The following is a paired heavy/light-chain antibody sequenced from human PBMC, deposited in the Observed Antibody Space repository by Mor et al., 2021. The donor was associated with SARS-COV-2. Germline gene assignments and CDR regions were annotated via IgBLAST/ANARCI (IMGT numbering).Heavy chain of an antibody. J-gene: IGHJ4*02. Sequence: EVQLLESGGGLVQPGGSLRLSCAASGFTFSSYAMSWVRQAPGKGLEWVSAISGSGGSTYYADSVKGRFTISRDNSKNTLYLQMNSLRAEDTAVYYCAKDHDGSGSYYDTGVYFDYWGQGTLVTVSS. CDR3: AKDHDGSGSYYDTGVYFDY. D-gene: IGHD3-10*01. CDR2: ISGSGGST. CDR1: GFTFSSYA. V-gene: IGHV3-23*01.
Light chain of an antibody. V-gene: IGLV1-36*01. CDR2: YDD. J-gene: IGLJ3*02. Sequence: QSVLTQPPSVSEAPRQRVTISCSGSSSNIGNNAVNWYQQLPGKAPKLLIYYDDLLPSGVSDRFSGSKSGTSASLAISGLQSEDEADYYCAAWDDSLNGRVFGGGTKLTVL. CDR3: AAWDDSLNGRV. CDR1: SSNIGNNA.